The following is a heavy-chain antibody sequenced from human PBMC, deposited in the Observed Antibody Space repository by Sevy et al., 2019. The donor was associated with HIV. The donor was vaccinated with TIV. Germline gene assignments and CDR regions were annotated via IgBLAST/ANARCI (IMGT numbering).Heavy chain of an antibody. J-gene: IGHJ4*02. V-gene: IGHV3-30*04. CDR3: VRDSIAVAGTEENSILDY. Sequence: GGSLRLSCAASGFTFSSYAMHWVRQAPGKGLEWVAVISYDGSNKYYADSVKGRFTISRDNSKNTLYLQMNSLRAEDTAVYYCVRDSIAVAGTEENSILDYWGQGTLVTVSS. D-gene: IGHD6-19*01. CDR1: GFTFSSYA. CDR2: ISYDGSNK.